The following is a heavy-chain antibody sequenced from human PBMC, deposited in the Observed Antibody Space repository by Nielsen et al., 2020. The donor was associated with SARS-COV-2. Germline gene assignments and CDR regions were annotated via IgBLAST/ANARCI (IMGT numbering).Heavy chain of an antibody. D-gene: IGHD6-6*01. Sequence: GGSLRLSCKASGYSFTNYWIGWVRQMPGKGLEWMGIIWPGDSDTKYSPSFQGQVTISADKSTSTAYLQWSSLKASDTAMYYCARRGTSSNRYFDPWGQGTLVTVSS. J-gene: IGHJ5*02. CDR2: IWPGDSDT. CDR3: ARRGTSSNRYFDP. V-gene: IGHV5-51*01. CDR1: GYSFTNYW.